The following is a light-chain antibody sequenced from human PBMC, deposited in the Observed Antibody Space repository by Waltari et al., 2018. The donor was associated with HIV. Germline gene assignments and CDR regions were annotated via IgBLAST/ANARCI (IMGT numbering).Light chain of an antibody. CDR3: SSFAGTHKL. V-gene: IGLV2-8*01. J-gene: IGLJ2*01. CDR2: EVT. Sequence: QSALTQSPSASGSPGQSVNISCSGANSDISDYNYVSWYQQHSDRPPKLIIFEVTKRPSGVPDRFSVSKSGNTASLFVSGLQPEDEATYFCSSFAGTHKLFGGGTKLTVL. CDR1: NSDISDYNY.